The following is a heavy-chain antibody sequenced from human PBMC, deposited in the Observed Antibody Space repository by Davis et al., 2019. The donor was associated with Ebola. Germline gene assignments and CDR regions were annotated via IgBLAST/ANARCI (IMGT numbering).Heavy chain of an antibody. D-gene: IGHD4/OR15-4a*01. CDR2: INHSGST. J-gene: IGHJ4*02. CDR1: GGSFSGYY. Sequence: SETLSLTCAVYGGSFSGYYWSWIRQPPGKGLEWIGEINHSGSTNYNPSLKNRVTISVDTSKNQYSLKLSAVTAADTAVYYCARGDYFYWGQGTLVTVSS. V-gene: IGHV4-34*01. CDR3: ARGDYFY.